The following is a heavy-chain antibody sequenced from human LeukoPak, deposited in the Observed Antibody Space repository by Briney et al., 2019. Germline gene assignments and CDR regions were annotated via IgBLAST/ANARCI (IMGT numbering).Heavy chain of an antibody. D-gene: IGHD3-22*01. Sequence: GGSLRLSCAASGFTFSSYWMSWVRQAPGKGLEWVANIKQHGSEKYYVDSVKGRFTISRDNAKNSLYLQMNSMRVEDMAVYYCARDAGSRGYFDYWGQGTLVTVSS. CDR2: IKQHGSEK. CDR3: ARDAGSRGYFDY. J-gene: IGHJ4*02. V-gene: IGHV3-7*01. CDR1: GFTFSSYW.